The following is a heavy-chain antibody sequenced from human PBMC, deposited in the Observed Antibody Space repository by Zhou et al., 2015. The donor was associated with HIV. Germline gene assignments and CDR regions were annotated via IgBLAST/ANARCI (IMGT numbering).Heavy chain of an antibody. J-gene: IGHJ4*02. V-gene: IGHV1-69*02. CDR1: GGTFSSYT. CDR2: IIPILGIA. CDR3: ASESGDSTTQTFDY. D-gene: IGHD2-21*02. Sequence: QVQLVQSGAEVKKPGSSVKVSCKASGGTFSSYTISWVRQAPGQGLEWMGRIIPILGIANYAQKFQGRVTITADKSTSTAYMELSSLRSEDTAVYYCASESGDSTTQTFDYWGQGTLVTVSS.